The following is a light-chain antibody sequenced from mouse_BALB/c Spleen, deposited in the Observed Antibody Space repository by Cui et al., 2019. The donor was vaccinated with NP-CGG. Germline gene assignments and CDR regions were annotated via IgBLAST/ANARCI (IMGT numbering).Light chain of an antibody. Sequence: QAVVTQESAPTTSPGETVTLTCRSSIGAVTTSNYANWVQEKPDHLFTGLIGGTNNRVPGVPARFSGSLIGDKAALTITGAQTEDEAIYFCALWYSNHWVFGGGTKLTVV. V-gene: IGLV1*01. CDR2: GTN. J-gene: IGLJ1*01. CDR1: IGAVTTSNY. CDR3: ALWYSNHWV.